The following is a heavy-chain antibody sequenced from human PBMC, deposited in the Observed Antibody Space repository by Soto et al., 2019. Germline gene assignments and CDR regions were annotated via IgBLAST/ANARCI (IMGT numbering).Heavy chain of an antibody. CDR2: IGESGTTT. Sequence: EVQLLESGGGLVQPGGSLRLSCAASGFTFSSYAMKWVRQAPGKGLEWVSLIGESGTTTYYADSVKGRFTISRDHSGNTLFLDMDSLRAEDTAVYYCARYIPRVRYYCIDVWGQGTTVTVSS. J-gene: IGHJ6*02. V-gene: IGHV3-23*01. D-gene: IGHD5-18*01. CDR1: GFTFSSYA. CDR3: ARYIPRVRYYCIDV.